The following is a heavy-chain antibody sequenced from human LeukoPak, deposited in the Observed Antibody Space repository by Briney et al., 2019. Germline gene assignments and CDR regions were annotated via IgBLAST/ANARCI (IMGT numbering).Heavy chain of an antibody. CDR1: GYTFTGYY. J-gene: IGHJ4*02. V-gene: IGHV1-2*02. Sequence: PGASVKASCKASGYTFTGYYMHWVRQAPGQGLEWMGWINPNSGGTNYAQKFQGRVTMTRDTSISTAYMELSRLRSDDTAVYYCARAPSLWLRLGELPYWGQGTLVTVSS. CDR3: ARAPSLWLRLGELPY. CDR2: INPNSGGT. D-gene: IGHD3-16*01.